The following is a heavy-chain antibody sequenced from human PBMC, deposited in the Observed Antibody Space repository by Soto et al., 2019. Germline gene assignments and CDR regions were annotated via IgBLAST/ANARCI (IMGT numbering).Heavy chain of an antibody. CDR2: IYHSGST. V-gene: IGHV4-59*12. D-gene: IGHD5-18*01. Sequence: SETLSLTCTVSGGSISSYYWSWIRQPPGKGLEWIGEIYHSGSTNYNPSLKSRVTISVDTSKNQFSLKLSSVTAADTAVYYCARGSGYSYGYKNWFDPWGQGTLVTVSS. J-gene: IGHJ5*02. CDR1: GGSISSYY. CDR3: ARGSGYSYGYKNWFDP.